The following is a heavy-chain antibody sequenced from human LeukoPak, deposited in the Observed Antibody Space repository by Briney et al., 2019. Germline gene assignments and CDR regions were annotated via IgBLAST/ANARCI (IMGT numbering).Heavy chain of an antibody. CDR2: MYPNSGNT. Sequence: ASVKVSCKAAGYTFTSYDINWVRQATGQGLEWMGWMYPNSGNTGYAQKFQGRVTMTRSTSISTAYMELSSLRSEDTAVYYCARGHPWRSGYYLTSDDAFDIWGQGTMVTLSS. V-gene: IGHV1-8*01. D-gene: IGHD3-22*01. CDR3: ARGHPWRSGYYLTSDDAFDI. CDR1: GYTFTSYD. J-gene: IGHJ3*02.